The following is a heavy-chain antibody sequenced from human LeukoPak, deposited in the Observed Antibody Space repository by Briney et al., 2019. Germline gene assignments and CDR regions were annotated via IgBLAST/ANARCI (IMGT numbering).Heavy chain of an antibody. CDR2: IIPIFGTA. CDR1: GGTFSSYA. Sequence: SVKVSCKASGGTFSSYAISWVRQAPGQGLEWMGGIIPIFGTANYAQKFQGRVTITTDESTSTAYMELSSLRSEDTAVYYCARGRGYDFWSGYYKFDPWGQGTLVTVSS. D-gene: IGHD3-3*01. V-gene: IGHV1-69*05. CDR3: ARGRGYDFWSGYYKFDP. J-gene: IGHJ5*02.